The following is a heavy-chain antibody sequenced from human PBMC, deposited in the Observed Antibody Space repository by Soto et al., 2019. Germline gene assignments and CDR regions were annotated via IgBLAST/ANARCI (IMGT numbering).Heavy chain of an antibody. J-gene: IGHJ3*02. Sequence: PGGSLRLSCAASGFTFSNAWMNWVRQAPGKGLEWVGRIKSKTDGGTTDYDAPVKGRFTISRVDSKNTLYLQMNSLKTEDTAVYYCTTESGSYGSHAFDIWGQGTMVTVSS. CDR3: TTESGSYGSHAFDI. V-gene: IGHV3-15*07. D-gene: IGHD1-26*01. CDR2: IKSKTDGGTT. CDR1: GFTFSNAW.